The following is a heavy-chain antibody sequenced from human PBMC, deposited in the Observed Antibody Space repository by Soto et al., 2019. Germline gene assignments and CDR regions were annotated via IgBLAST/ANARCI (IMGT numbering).Heavy chain of an antibody. J-gene: IGHJ4*02. CDR2: INGDGSST. V-gene: IGHV3-74*01. Sequence: PGGSLRLSCAASGFAFNTYWMHWVRQVPGEGLVWVSRINGDGSSTNYADSVKGRFTISRDNAKDTLYLQMNSLRAEDTAMYYCARDRVHDSGSYYPYWGLGTLVTVSS. D-gene: IGHD3-10*01. CDR3: ARDRVHDSGSYYPY. CDR1: GFAFNTYW.